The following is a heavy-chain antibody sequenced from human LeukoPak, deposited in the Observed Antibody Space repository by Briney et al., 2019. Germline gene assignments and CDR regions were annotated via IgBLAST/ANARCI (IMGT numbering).Heavy chain of an antibody. Sequence: GGSLRLSCAASGFTFSGYGMRWVRQAPGKGLEWVAVISYDGSNKYYADSVKGRFTISRDNSKNTLYLQMNSLRAEDTAVYYCGKEKSTWIQLFQFDYWGQGTLVTVSS. D-gene: IGHD5-18*01. CDR2: ISYDGSNK. V-gene: IGHV3-30*18. CDR3: GKEKSTWIQLFQFDY. CDR1: GFTFSGYG. J-gene: IGHJ4*02.